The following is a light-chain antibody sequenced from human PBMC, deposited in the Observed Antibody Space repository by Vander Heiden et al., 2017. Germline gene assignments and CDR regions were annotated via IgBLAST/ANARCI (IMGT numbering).Light chain of an antibody. CDR1: QSISQW. V-gene: IGKV1-5*01. J-gene: IGKJ1*01. CDR3: QQYNSYSRT. Sequence: DIQMPQSPSTLSASVGDRVTITCRASQSISQWLAWYQQKPGRAPKLLSYDVSSLESGVPSRFSGSGSGTEFTLTISSLQPDDFATYYCQQYNSYSRTFGQGTKVEIK. CDR2: DVS.